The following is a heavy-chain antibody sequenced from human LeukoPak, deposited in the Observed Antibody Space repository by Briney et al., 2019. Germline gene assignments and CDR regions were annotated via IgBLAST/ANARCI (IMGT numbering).Heavy chain of an antibody. CDR1: GFPFSSYW. CDR2: IKQDGSEK. V-gene: IGHV3-7*01. J-gene: IGHJ4*02. D-gene: IGHD5-18*01. Sequence: GGSLRLSCAASGFPFSSYWMTWIRQAPGKGLEWVANIKQDGSEKYYVDSVRGRFTISRDNAKNSLYVQMNSLRAEDTAVYYCARDTGGGYSCYDCWGQGTLVTVSS. CDR3: ARDTGGGYSCYDC.